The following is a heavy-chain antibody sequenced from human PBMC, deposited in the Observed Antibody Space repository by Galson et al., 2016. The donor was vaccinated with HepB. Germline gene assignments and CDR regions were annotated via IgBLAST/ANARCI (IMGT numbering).Heavy chain of an antibody. CDR2: LYYGGST. V-gene: IGHV4-39*01. CDR1: GGSISGTEYY. Sequence: SETLSLTCNVSGGSISGTEYYWGWIRQPPGRGLEWIGSLYYGGSTNYNPSLETRVTISVDTSKNHLSLSLNSVTAADTAVYYCATGIVVAGKMYYYYMDVWGKGTSVTVSS. CDR3: ATGIVVAGKMYYYYMDV. D-gene: IGHD6-19*01. J-gene: IGHJ6*03.